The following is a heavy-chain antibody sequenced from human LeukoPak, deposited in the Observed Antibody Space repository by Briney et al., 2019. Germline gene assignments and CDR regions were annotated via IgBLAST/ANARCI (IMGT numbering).Heavy chain of an antibody. CDR2: INHSGST. D-gene: IGHD1-26*01. Sequence: PSETLSLTCAVYGGSFSGYYWSWIRQPPGKGLEWIGEINHSGSTNYNPSLKSRVTISVDASKNQFSLKLSSVTAADTAVYYCASLIVGATSRFDYWGQGTLVTVSS. CDR3: ASLIVGATSRFDY. V-gene: IGHV4-34*01. CDR1: GGSFSGYY. J-gene: IGHJ4*02.